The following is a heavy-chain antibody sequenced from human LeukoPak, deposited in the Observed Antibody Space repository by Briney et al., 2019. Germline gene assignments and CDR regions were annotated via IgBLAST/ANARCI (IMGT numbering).Heavy chain of an antibody. Sequence: PSETLSLTCAVYGGSFSGYYWSWIRQPPGKGLEWMGEMNHSGSTNYNPSLTSRVTISVAPSKTPSSLTLSSVPPADTAVYYCARSPWQWLVREGGFHYWGQGTLVTVSS. D-gene: IGHD6-19*01. J-gene: IGHJ4*02. CDR3: ARSPWQWLVREGGFHY. V-gene: IGHV4-34*01. CDR1: GGSFSGYY. CDR2: MNHSGST.